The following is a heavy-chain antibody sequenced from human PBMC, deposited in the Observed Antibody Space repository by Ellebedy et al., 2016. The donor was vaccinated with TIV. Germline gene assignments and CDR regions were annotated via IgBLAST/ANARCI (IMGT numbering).Heavy chain of an antibody. V-gene: IGHV3-48*02. D-gene: IGHD3-16*01. CDR2: LSSTGSTS. J-gene: IGHJ3*01. CDR3: ARGGDYDAFHF. CDR1: GFTFSTSN. Sequence: GESLKISCAASGFTFSTSNMNWVRQAPGKGLEWVSFLSSTGSTSYYADSVKGRFTISRDNAKNSLYLQINSLRDGDTAVYYCARGGDYDAFHFWGQGTMVTVSS.